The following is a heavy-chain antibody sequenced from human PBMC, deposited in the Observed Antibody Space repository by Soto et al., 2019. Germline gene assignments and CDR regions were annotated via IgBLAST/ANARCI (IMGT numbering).Heavy chain of an antibody. Sequence: EVQLLESGGGLVQPGGSLRLSCAASGFTFSSYAMSWVRQAPGKGLEWVSAISGSGGSTYYADSVKGRFTISRDNAKNTLYLQINSLKAEDTAVYYFAKERCCYDFWCGTWKLLLYFSWLLFPDYWGQGTLVTVFS. CDR2: ISGSGGST. D-gene: IGHD3-3*01. J-gene: IGHJ4*02. CDR3: AKERCCYDFWCGTWKLLLYFSWLLFPDY. V-gene: IGHV3-23*01. CDR1: GFTFSSYA.